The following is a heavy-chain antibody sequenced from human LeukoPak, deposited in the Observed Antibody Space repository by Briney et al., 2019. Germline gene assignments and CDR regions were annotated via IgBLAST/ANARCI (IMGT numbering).Heavy chain of an antibody. J-gene: IGHJ5*02. D-gene: IGHD3-22*01. CDR1: GYSFTSYW. V-gene: IGHV5-51*01. CDR2: IYPGDSDT. Sequence: GESLKISCKGSGYSFTSYWIGWVRQMPGKGLEWMGMIYPGDSDTRYSPSFQGQVTISADKSISTAYLQWSSLKASDTAMYYCARIRGRSYYYESSYNWFDPWGQGTLVTVSS. CDR3: ARIRGRSYYYESSYNWFDP.